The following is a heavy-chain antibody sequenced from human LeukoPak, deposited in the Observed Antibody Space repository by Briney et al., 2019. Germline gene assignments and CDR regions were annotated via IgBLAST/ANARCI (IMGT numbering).Heavy chain of an antibody. V-gene: IGHV3-21*01. CDR1: GFTFSSYS. CDR3: AKVSDSSSYFDY. Sequence: PGGSLRLSCAASGFTFSSYSMNWVRQAPGKGLEWVSSISSSSSYIYYADSVKGRFTISRDNAKNSLYLQMNSLRAEDTAVYYCAKVSDSSSYFDYWGQGTLVTVSS. J-gene: IGHJ4*02. D-gene: IGHD6-6*01. CDR2: ISSSSSYI.